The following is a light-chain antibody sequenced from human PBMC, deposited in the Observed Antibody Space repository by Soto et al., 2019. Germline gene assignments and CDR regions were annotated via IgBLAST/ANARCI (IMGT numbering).Light chain of an antibody. J-gene: IGKJ5*01. V-gene: IGKV3D-15*01. CDR1: QSVSSN. Sequence: EIVMTQSPATLSVSPGERATLSCRASQSVSSNLAWHQQRSGQAPRLLIYGASTRATGVPARFSGGGSGTEFTLTITSLQSEDFAVYWCQQYNNWPLTFGPGTRLEIK. CDR2: GAS. CDR3: QQYNNWPLT.